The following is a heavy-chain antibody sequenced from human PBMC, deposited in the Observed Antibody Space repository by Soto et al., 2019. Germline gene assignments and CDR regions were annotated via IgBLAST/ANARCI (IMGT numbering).Heavy chain of an antibody. CDR3: AKDHGSGFHY. D-gene: IGHD2-15*01. V-gene: IGHV3-30*18. CDR2: ISYDGSNK. Sequence: PGGSLILSCAASGFTFSNYGMHWVRQAPGKGLEWVALISYDGSNKYYADSVKGRFTISRDNSKNTLYLQMNSLGAEDTAVYYCAKDHGSGFHYWGQGALVTVSS. CDR1: GFTFSNYG. J-gene: IGHJ4*02.